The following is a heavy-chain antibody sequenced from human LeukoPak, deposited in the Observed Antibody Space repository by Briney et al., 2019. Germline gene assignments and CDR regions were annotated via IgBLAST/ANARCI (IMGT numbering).Heavy chain of an antibody. J-gene: IGHJ6*03. CDR1: RFIFSNYW. Sequence: GGSLRLSCAASRFIFSNYWMTWVRQAPGKGLEWVANIKQDGSEKYYVDSVKGRFTISRDNAKNSLYLQMNSLRAEDTAVYYCARLAPYYMDVWGKGTTVTVSS. CDR3: ARLAPYYMDV. CDR2: IKQDGSEK. V-gene: IGHV3-7*01.